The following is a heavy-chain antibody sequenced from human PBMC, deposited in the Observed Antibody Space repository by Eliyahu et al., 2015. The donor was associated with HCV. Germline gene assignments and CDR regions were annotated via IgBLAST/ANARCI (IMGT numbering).Heavy chain of an antibody. V-gene: IGHV4-39*01. Sequence: QLQLQESGPGLVKPSETLSLTCTVSGGSISSSXYXWGWIRQPPGKGLEWIGSIYYSGSTYYNPSLKSRVTISVDTSKNQFSLKLSSVTAADTAVYYCASTEYSSSSLLGYYYYGMDVWGQGTTVTVSS. J-gene: IGHJ6*02. CDR2: IYYSGST. CDR3: ASTEYSSSSLLGYYYYGMDV. CDR1: GGSISSSXYX. D-gene: IGHD6-6*01.